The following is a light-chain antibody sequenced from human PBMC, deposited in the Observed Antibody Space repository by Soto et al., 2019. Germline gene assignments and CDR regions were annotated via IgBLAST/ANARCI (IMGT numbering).Light chain of an antibody. CDR3: QSYASSLSYV. V-gene: IGLV1-40*01. Sequence: QAVVTQPPSVSGAPGQRVTISCTGSSSNIGAGYDVHWYQQLPGTAPKLLIYDNSNRPSGVPDRFSGSKSGTSASLAITGLQAEDEADYYCQSYASSLSYVFGTGTKVTVL. CDR2: DNS. J-gene: IGLJ1*01. CDR1: SSNIGAGYD.